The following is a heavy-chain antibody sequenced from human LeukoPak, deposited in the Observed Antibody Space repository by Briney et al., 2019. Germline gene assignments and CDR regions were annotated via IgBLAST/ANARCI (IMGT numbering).Heavy chain of an antibody. Sequence: GGSLRLSCAASGFTFSDYYMSWIRQAPGKGLEWVSYISSSGSTIYYADSVKGRFTISRDNAKNSLYLQMNSLRAEDTAVYYCARERPAAASAFEIWGQGTMVTVSP. CDR1: GFTFSDYY. V-gene: IGHV3-11*01. CDR3: ARERPAAASAFEI. J-gene: IGHJ3*02. D-gene: IGHD6-13*01. CDR2: ISSSGSTI.